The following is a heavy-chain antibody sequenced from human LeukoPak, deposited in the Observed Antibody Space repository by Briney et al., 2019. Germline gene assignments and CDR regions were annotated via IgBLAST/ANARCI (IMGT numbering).Heavy chain of an antibody. CDR1: GGTFSSYA. CDR2: IIPILGIA. Sequence: GASVKVSCKASGGTFSSYAISWVRQAPGQGLEWMGRIIPILGIANYAQKFQGRVTITADKSTSTAYMELSNLRSEDTAVYYCARDPSYDSSGYYYDGSDYWGQGTLVTVSS. CDR3: ARDPSYDSSGYYYDGSDY. D-gene: IGHD3-22*01. V-gene: IGHV1-69*04. J-gene: IGHJ4*02.